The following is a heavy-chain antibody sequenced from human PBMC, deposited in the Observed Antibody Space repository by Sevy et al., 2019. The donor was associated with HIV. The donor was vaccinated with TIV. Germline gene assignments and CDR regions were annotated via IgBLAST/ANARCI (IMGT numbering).Heavy chain of an antibody. CDR2: INPNSGDT. J-gene: IGHJ4*02. D-gene: IGHD3-3*02. CDR1: GYTFTDYR. CDR3: VTGGEGILAWSD. Sequence: ASVKVSCKASGYTFTDYRIHLVRQAPGQGPEWMGRINPNSGDTNYAQKFQGRVILTRDTSISTVYMELSRLKSDDTALYSCVTGGEGILAWSDWGQRTLVTVSS. V-gene: IGHV1-2*06.